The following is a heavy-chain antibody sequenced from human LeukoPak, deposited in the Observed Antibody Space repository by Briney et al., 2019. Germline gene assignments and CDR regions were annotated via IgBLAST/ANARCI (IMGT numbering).Heavy chain of an antibody. V-gene: IGHV3-49*04. CDR2: IRNKANGGTT. CDR1: GFTFSDYA. CDR3: SRFYSSGWASGAFDI. J-gene: IGHJ3*02. D-gene: IGHD3-22*01. Sequence: GGSLRLSCTTSGFTFSDYAVSWVRQAPGQGLKWIGFIRNKANGGTTEYAASVKGRFTISRDDSKTIAHLQMSSLKTEDTAVYYCSRFYSSGWASGAFDIWGQGTMVTVSS.